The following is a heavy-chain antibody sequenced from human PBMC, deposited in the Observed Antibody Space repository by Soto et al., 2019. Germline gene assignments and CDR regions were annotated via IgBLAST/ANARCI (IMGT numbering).Heavy chain of an antibody. J-gene: IGHJ6*02. D-gene: IGHD6-6*01. Sequence: GESLKISCKGSGYSFTSYWIGWVRQMPGKGLEWMGIIYPGDSDTRYSPSFQGQVTISADKSISTAYLQWSSLKASDTAMYYCARVGSSEVRYYYYGMDVWGQGTTVTVSS. CDR3: ARVGSSEVRYYYYGMDV. CDR1: GYSFTSYW. V-gene: IGHV5-51*01. CDR2: IYPGDSDT.